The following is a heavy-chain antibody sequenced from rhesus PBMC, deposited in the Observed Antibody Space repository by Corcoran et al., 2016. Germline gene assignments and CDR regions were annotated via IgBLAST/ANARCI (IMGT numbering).Heavy chain of an antibody. CDR3: ARHRTVATDY. V-gene: IGHV4-99*01. J-gene: IGHJ4*01. CDR1: GYSISRGYY. CDR2: ISWSSGST. D-gene: IGHD4-29*01. Sequence: QVQLQESGPGLVKPSETLSLTCAVSGYSISRGYYWGWIRQPPGKGLEYSGYISWSSGSTYYHPSRKSRVTISKDTSKNQFSLTLSSVTAADTAVYYCARHRTVATDYWGQGVLVTVSS.